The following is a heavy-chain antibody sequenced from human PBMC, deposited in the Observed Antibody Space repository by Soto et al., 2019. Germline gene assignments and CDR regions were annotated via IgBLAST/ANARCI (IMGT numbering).Heavy chain of an antibody. Sequence: GVSLRLSCGASGLPFSSYAMSWFRQAPGKGLEWVSAISGSGGSTYYADSVKGRFTVSRDNSKRTPSLQMNSLREEDTAAYHLAKDIAARREADLAHWGQGPLVTFPS. D-gene: IGHD6-6*01. J-gene: IGHJ4*02. CDR1: GLPFSSYA. CDR2: ISGSGGST. V-gene: IGHV3-23*01. CDR3: AKDIAARREADLAH.